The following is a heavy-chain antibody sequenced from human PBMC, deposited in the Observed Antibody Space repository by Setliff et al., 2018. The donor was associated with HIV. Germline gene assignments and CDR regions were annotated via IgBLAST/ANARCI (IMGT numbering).Heavy chain of an antibody. CDR1: GGSISSYY. Sequence: SETLSLTCTVSGGSISSYYWSWIRQPPGKGLEWIGYIYYSGSTNYNPSLKSRVTISVDTSKNQFSLKLSSVTAADTAVYYCARVSRSGWFFDWWGQGSLVTVSS. D-gene: IGHD6-19*01. CDR2: IYYSGST. V-gene: IGHV4-59*01. J-gene: IGHJ4*02. CDR3: ARVSRSGWFFDW.